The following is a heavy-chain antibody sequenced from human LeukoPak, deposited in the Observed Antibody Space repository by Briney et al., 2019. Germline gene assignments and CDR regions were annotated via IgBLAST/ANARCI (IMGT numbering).Heavy chain of an antibody. D-gene: IGHD1-1*01. CDR2: IYYSGST. V-gene: IGHV4-31*03. CDR3: ARVRRGNWMGRYYFDY. J-gene: IGHJ4*02. CDR1: GGSISSGGYY. Sequence: PSETLSLTCTVSGGSISSGGYYWSWIRQHPGKGLEWIGYIYYSGSTYYNPSLKSRVTISVDTSKNQFSLKLSSVTAADTAVYYCARVRRGNWMGRYYFDYWGQGTLVTVSS.